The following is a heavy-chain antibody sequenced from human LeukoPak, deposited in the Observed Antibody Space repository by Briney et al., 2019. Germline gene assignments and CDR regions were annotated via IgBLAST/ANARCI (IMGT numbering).Heavy chain of an antibody. D-gene: IGHD6-6*01. CDR3: ASPPSVDSSSPYYFEY. CDR2: ISWNSGSI. Sequence: GGSLRLSCAASGFTFDDYAMHWVRQAPGKGLEWVSGISWNSGSIGYADSVKGRFTISRDNAKNSLFLQMNSLRAKDTAVYYCASPPSVDSSSPYYFEYWGQGTLVTVSS. V-gene: IGHV3-9*01. J-gene: IGHJ4*02. CDR1: GFTFDDYA.